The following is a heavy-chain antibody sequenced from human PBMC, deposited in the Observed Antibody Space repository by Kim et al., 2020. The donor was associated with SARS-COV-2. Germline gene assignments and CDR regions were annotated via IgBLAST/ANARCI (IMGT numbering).Heavy chain of an antibody. V-gene: IGHV3-23*01. CDR3: AKSALDSNYYSYYRDV. CDR1: GFTFSSYA. Sequence: GGSLRLSCAASGFTFSSYAMSWVRQAPGKGLEWVSAISGSGGSTYYADSVKGLFTISRDKSKNTLDLQMNSLRGEDTAVYYCAKSALDSNYYSYYRDVWGKGTTVTV. J-gene: IGHJ6*03. CDR2: ISGSGGST. D-gene: IGHD4-4*01.